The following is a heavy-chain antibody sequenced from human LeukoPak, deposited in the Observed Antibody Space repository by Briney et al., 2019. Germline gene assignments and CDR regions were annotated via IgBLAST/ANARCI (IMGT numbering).Heavy chain of an antibody. CDR2: INHSGST. CDR1: GGSFSGYY. Sequence: SETLSPTCAVYGGSFSGYYWSWIRQPPGKGLEWIGEINHSGSTNYNPSLKSRVTMSVDTSKNQFSLKLSSVTAADTAVYYCARGYYYMDVWGKGTTVTVSS. J-gene: IGHJ6*03. V-gene: IGHV4-34*01. CDR3: ARGYYYMDV.